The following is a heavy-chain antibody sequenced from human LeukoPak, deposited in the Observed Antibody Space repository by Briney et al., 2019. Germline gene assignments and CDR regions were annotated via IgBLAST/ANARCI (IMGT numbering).Heavy chain of an antibody. Sequence: SETLSLTCTVSGYSISSGYYWGWIRQPPGKGLEWIGSIYHSGSTYYNPSLKSRVTISVDTSKTQFSLKLSSVTAADAAVYYCARGVGLHVYYFDYWGQGSLVTVSS. CDR1: GYSISSGYY. V-gene: IGHV4-38-2*02. J-gene: IGHJ4*02. CDR3: ARGVGLHVYYFDY. CDR2: IYHSGST. D-gene: IGHD3-16*01.